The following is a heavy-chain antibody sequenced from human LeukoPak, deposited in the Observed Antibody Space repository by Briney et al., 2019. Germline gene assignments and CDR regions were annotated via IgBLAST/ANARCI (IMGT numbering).Heavy chain of an antibody. D-gene: IGHD2-15*01. CDR2: ISGDRGPT. CDR1: GYPFGNFA. CDR3: ARGGYSDY. J-gene: IGHJ4*02. Sequence: ASVKVSCKASGYPFGNFAISWVRQARGQGLEWVGWISGDRGPTYYAPKLQDRVTLTTDTSTSTAFLELRGLRSDDTAVYYCARGGYSDYWGQGTLVTVSS. V-gene: IGHV1-18*01.